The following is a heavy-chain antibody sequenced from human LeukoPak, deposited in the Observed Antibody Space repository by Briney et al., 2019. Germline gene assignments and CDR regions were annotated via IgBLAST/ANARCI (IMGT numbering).Heavy chain of an antibody. CDR2: IKSKTGGGTT. J-gene: IGHJ4*02. CDR3: TTGDYGDYRVDY. CDR1: GFTFSSYA. D-gene: IGHD4-17*01. Sequence: GGSLRLSCAASGFTFSSYAMSWVRQAPGKGLEWVGRIKSKTGGGTTDYAAPVKGRFTISRDDSKNTLYLQMNSLKTEDTAVYYCTTGDYGDYRVDYWGQGTLVTVSS. V-gene: IGHV3-15*01.